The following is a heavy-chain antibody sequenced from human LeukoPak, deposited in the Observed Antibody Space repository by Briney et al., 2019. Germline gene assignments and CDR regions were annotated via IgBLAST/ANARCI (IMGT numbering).Heavy chain of an antibody. J-gene: IGHJ4*02. D-gene: IGHD3-22*01. V-gene: IGHV4-4*02. CDR1: GDSINSLDL. CDR3: AGLVGRYSSGLYYYYFDY. Sequence: PSGTLSLTCTVSGDSINSLDLWSWVRQPPGKGLGGFGESFLSGTTHSNPSVKSRVTISIDKSKNQFFLNLSSVTAADTAVYYCAGLVGRYSSGLYYYYFDYWGQGTLVTVSS. CDR2: SFLSGTT.